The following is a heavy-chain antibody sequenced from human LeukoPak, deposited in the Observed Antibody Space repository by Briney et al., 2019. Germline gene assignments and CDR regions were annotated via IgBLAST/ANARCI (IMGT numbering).Heavy chain of an antibody. CDR2: IYPGDSDT. V-gene: IGHV5-51*01. CDR3: ARGYWHFDL. CDR1: AYNFTNYW. J-gene: IGHJ2*01. Sequence: GESLKISCTDSAYNFTNYWIGWVRQMPGKGLEWMGIIYPGDSDTRYSPSFQDQVTISADKSISTAYLQWSSLKASDTAIYYCARGYWHFDLWGRGTLVTVSS.